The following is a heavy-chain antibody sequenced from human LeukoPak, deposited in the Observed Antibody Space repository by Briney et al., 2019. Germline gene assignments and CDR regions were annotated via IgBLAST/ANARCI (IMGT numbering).Heavy chain of an antibody. V-gene: IGHV3-23*01. CDR2: ISESGSST. CDR1: GFTFSSYS. CDR3: AKGVKWGLGYYFDY. Sequence: PGGSLRLSCAASGFTFSSYSMNWVRQAPGKGPEWVSGISESGSSTYYADSVKGRFTISRDKSKNTLYLQMNSLRAEDTAVYYCAKGVKWGLGYYFDYWGQGILVAVSS. J-gene: IGHJ4*02. D-gene: IGHD2-21*01.